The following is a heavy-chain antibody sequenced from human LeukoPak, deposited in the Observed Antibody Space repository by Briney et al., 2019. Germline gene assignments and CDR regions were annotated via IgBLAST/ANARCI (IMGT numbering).Heavy chain of an antibody. CDR3: ARESLLGGIDY. J-gene: IGHJ4*02. V-gene: IGHV3-7*04. D-gene: IGHD3-16*01. Sequence: GGSLRLSCAVSGFTFSSYWMTWVRQAPGKGLEWVATIKEDGSEGFYVDSEKGRFSISRDNAKSSLYLQMNSLRAEDTSVYYCARESLLGGIDYWGQGTLVTVSS. CDR1: GFTFSSYW. CDR2: IKEDGSEG.